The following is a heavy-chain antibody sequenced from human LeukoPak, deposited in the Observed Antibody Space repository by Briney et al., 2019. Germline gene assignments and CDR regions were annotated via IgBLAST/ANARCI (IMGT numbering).Heavy chain of an antibody. J-gene: IGHJ6*03. CDR1: GYSFTSYD. Sequence: ASVKVSYKASGYSFTSYDINWVRQATGQGLEWMGWMNPNSGNPGYAQKFQGRLTMTRDTSISTAYMELSSLRSEHTAVYYCARLNKRRQEIIRARFYYYMDVWGKGTKVTVSS. D-gene: IGHD5-24*01. CDR3: ARLNKRRQEIIRARFYYYMDV. CDR2: MNPNSGNP. V-gene: IGHV1-8*01.